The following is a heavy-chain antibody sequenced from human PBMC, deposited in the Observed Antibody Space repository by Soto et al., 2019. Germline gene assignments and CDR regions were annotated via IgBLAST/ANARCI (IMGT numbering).Heavy chain of an antibody. D-gene: IGHD5-12*01. CDR3: ATTPDMATTKYYFDY. V-gene: IGHV3-11*01. J-gene: IGHJ4*02. CDR1: GFTFSDYY. Sequence: QVQLVESGGGLVKPGGSLRLSSAASGFTFSDYYMSWIRQAPGKGLEWVSYISSSGSTIYYADSVKGRFTISRDNAKNSLYLQMNSLRAEDTAAYYCATTPDMATTKYYFDYWGQGTLVTVSS. CDR2: ISSSGSTI.